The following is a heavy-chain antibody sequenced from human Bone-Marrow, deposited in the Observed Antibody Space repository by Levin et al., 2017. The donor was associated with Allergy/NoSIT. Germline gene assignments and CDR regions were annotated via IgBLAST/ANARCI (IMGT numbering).Heavy chain of an antibody. CDR3: TRDMSLGLWSGYRHANYGLDV. CDR1: GFTFSDYS. V-gene: IGHV3-21*01. J-gene: IGHJ6*02. D-gene: IGHD3-3*01. CDR2: ISSWSTYI. Sequence: PGGSLRLSCAASGFTFSDYSMNWVRQVPGKGLEWVSSISSWSTYIFYADSVKGRFTISRDNAKNKMFLQMNSLRAEDTAVYYCTRDMSLGLWSGYRHANYGLDVWGQGTTVTVSS.